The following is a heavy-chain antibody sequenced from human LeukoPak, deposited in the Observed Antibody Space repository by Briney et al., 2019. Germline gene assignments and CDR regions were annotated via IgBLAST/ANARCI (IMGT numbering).Heavy chain of an antibody. CDR1: GGSFSGYY. J-gene: IGHJ6*03. V-gene: IGHV4-34*01. D-gene: IGHD2-15*01. CDR3: ARGDRDSPTYYYYYYYMDV. Sequence: PSETLSLTCAVYGGSFSGYYWSWIRQPPGKGLEWIGEINHSGSTNYNPSLKSRATIPVDTSKNQFSLKLSSVTAADTAVYYCARGDRDSPTYYYYYYYMDVWGKGTTVTVSS. CDR2: INHSGST.